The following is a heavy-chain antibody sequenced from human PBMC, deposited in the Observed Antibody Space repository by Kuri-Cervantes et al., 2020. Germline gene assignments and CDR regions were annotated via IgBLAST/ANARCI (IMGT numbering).Heavy chain of an antibody. Sequence: GGSLRLSCAASGFTFSSYAMHWVRQAPGKGLEWVAVISYDGSNKYYADSVKGRFTISRDNSKNTLYLQMNSLTAEDTAVYYCARDQVLNPGLRSDYYYGMDVWGQGTTVTVSS. V-gene: IGHV3-30-3*01. CDR2: ISYDGSNK. D-gene: IGHD4-17*01. CDR1: GFTFSSYA. J-gene: IGHJ6*02. CDR3: ARDQVLNPGLRSDYYYGMDV.